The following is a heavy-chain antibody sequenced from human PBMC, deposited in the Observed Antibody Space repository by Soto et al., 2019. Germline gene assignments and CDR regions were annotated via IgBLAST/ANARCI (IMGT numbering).Heavy chain of an antibody. CDR2: VNHSGRT. Sequence: SETLSLTCAVYGGSFSGYFWIWIRQPPGRGLECIGEVNHSGRTNYNPSLKSRVTISTDTSKNQFSLHLTSVTAADTAVYFCALGQRELTTDWFFDVWGRGTLVTVSS. CDR1: GGSFSGYF. J-gene: IGHJ2*01. V-gene: IGHV4-34*01. CDR3: ALGQRELTTDWFFDV. D-gene: IGHD3-22*01.